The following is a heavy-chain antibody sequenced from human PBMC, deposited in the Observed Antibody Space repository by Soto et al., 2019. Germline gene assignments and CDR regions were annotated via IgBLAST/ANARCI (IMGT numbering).Heavy chain of an antibody. D-gene: IGHD6-13*01. CDR3: AKESESGIAAAVPHFDY. V-gene: IGHV3-23*01. Sequence: GGSLRLSCAASGFTFSSYAMSWVRQAPGKGLEWVSAISGSGGSTYYADSVKGRFTISRDNSKNTLYLQMNSLRAEDTAVYYCAKESESGIAAAVPHFDYWGQGTLVTVSS. CDR1: GFTFSSYA. CDR2: ISGSGGST. J-gene: IGHJ4*02.